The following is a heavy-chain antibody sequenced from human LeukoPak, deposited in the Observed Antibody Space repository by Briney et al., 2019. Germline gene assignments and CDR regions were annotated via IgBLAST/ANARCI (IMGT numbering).Heavy chain of an antibody. CDR3: AKKKVGATAPNWFDP. CDR2: ISGSGGST. CDR1: GFTFSSYA. Sequence: PGGPLRLSCAASGFTFSSYAMSWVRQAPGKGLEWVSAISGSGGSTYYADSVKGRFTISRDNSKNTLYLQMNSLRAEDTAVYYCAKKKVGATAPNWFDPWGQGTLVTVSS. J-gene: IGHJ5*02. V-gene: IGHV3-23*01. D-gene: IGHD1-26*01.